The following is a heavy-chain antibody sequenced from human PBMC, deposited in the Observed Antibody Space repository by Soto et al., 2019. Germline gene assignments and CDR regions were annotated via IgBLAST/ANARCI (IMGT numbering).Heavy chain of an antibody. J-gene: IGHJ4*02. CDR3: ARLSSSRRYFDC. V-gene: IGHV3-53*01. CDR2: IYSGGST. Sequence: GGSLRLSWAASGFTVSDNFLNWVPHAPGKGLEWFSVIYSGGSTYYADSVKGRFTISRDNSKNTLYLQMNSLRAEDTAVYYCARLSSSRRYFDCWGQGNLVTVSS. CDR1: GFTVSDNF. D-gene: IGHD6-19*01.